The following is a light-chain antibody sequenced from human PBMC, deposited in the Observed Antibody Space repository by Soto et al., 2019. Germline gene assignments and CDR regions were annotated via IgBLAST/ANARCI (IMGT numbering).Light chain of an antibody. J-gene: IGLJ1*01. CDR2: EVS. Sequence: QSVLTQPASVSGSPGQSITISCTGTSADVGGCNYVSWYQQHPDKAPKVVIYEVSNRPSGVSNRFSGSKSGNTASLTISGLQAEDEADYYCGSCTTSSLLVFGTGTKVIVL. CDR1: SADVGGCNY. V-gene: IGLV2-14*01. CDR3: GSCTTSSLLV.